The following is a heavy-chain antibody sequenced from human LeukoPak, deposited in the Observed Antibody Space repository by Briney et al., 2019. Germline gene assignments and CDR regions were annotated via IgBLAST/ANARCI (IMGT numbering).Heavy chain of an antibody. CDR1: GFTFSSYS. J-gene: IGHJ4*02. D-gene: IGHD3-10*01. Sequence: GGSLRLSCAASGFTFSSYSMNWVRQAPGKGLEWVSSISGSSSYIYYADSVKGRFTISRDNAKNPLHLQVNSLRAEDTAVYYCVRERFHGSGAPKFDFWGQGTLVTVSS. CDR2: ISGSSSYI. CDR3: VRERFHGSGAPKFDF. V-gene: IGHV3-21*06.